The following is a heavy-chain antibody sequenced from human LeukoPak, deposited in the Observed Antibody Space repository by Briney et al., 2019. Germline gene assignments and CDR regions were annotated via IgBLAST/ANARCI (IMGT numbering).Heavy chain of an antibody. CDR2: IIPILGIA. J-gene: IGHJ4*02. D-gene: IGHD3-22*01. V-gene: IGHV1-69*04. Sequence: ASVKVSCKASGGTFSSYAISWVRQAPGQGLEWMGRIIPILGIANCAQKFQGRVTITADKSTSTAYMELSSLRSEDTAVYYCARDPGFYDSSGWNVYFDYWGQGTLVTVSS. CDR3: ARDPGFYDSSGWNVYFDY. CDR1: GGTFSSYA.